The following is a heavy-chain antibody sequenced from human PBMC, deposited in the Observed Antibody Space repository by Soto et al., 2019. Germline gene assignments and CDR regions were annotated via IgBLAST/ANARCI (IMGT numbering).Heavy chain of an antibody. D-gene: IGHD6-19*01. Sequence: GGSLRLSCAASGFTFSSYAMSWVRQAPGKGLEWVSAISGSGGTTYYADSVKGRFAISRDNSKNTLYLQMNSLRAEDTAVYYCAKGGSSGWYKLDYWGQGTLVTVSS. CDR1: GFTFSSYA. J-gene: IGHJ4*02. V-gene: IGHV3-23*01. CDR2: ISGSGGTT. CDR3: AKGGSSGWYKLDY.